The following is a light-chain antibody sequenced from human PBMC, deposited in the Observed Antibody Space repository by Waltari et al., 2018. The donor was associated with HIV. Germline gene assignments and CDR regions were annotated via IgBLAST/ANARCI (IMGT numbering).Light chain of an antibody. CDR3: HQYYATSWT. CDR1: TSVLYSSDNKNY. CDR2: WAS. J-gene: IGKJ1*01. Sequence: DIMMTQSPDSLAVSLGERATINCRSSTSVLYSSDNKNYLAWYQQKPGQPPKVLIYWASFRESGVPDRFSGSGSGTVFTLTINNVQAEDVATYYCHQYYATSWTFGRGTRVEI. V-gene: IGKV4-1*01.